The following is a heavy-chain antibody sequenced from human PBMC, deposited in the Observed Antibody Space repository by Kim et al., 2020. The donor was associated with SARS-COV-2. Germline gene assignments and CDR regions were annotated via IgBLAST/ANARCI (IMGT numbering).Heavy chain of an antibody. CDR2: ISYDGSNK. Sequence: GGSLRLSCAASGFTFSSYGMHWVRQAPGKGLEWVAVISYDGSNKYYADSVKGRFTISRDNSKNTLYLQMNSLRAEDTAVYYCAKASRSYDAFDIWGQGTMVTVSS. J-gene: IGHJ3*02. CDR1: GFTFSSYG. V-gene: IGHV3-30*18. D-gene: IGHD3-10*01. CDR3: AKASRSYDAFDI.